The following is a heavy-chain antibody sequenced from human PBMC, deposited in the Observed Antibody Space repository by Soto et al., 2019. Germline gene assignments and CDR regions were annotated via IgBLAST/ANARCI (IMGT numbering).Heavy chain of an antibody. Sequence: GGSLRLSCVASGFTFSSYAMSWVRQAPGKGLEWVSAISGSGGSTYYADSVKGRFTISRDNSKNTLYLQMNSLRAEDTAVYYCAKAPRIAVAGGADYWGQGTLVTVSS. CDR1: GFTFSSYA. CDR2: ISGSGGST. V-gene: IGHV3-23*01. J-gene: IGHJ4*02. CDR3: AKAPRIAVAGGADY. D-gene: IGHD6-19*01.